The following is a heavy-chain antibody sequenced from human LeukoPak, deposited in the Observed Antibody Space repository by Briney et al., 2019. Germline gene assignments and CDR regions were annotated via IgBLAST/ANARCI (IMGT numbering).Heavy chain of an antibody. Sequence: PGGSLRLSCAASGFTFSSYAMHWVRQAPGKGLEWVAVISYDGSNKYYADSVKGRFTISRDNSKNTLYLQMNSLRAEDTAVYYCAREGWELQDAFDIWGQGTMVTVSS. CDR2: ISYDGSNK. J-gene: IGHJ3*02. V-gene: IGHV3-30-3*01. CDR3: AREGWELQDAFDI. CDR1: GFTFSSYA. D-gene: IGHD1-26*01.